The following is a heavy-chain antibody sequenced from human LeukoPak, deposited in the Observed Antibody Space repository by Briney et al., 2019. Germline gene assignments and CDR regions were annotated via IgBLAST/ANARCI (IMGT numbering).Heavy chain of an antibody. Sequence: GGSLRLSCAASGFTFSSYAMSWVRQAPGKGLEWVSGISGSGDNTYYADSVKGRFTISRDNSKNTLYVQANSLGTEDTAAYYCAKGSYYDSSGSFYFDYWGQGTLVTVSS. CDR3: AKGSYYDSSGSFYFDY. CDR2: ISGSGDNT. J-gene: IGHJ4*02. CDR1: GFTFSSYA. V-gene: IGHV3-23*01. D-gene: IGHD3-22*01.